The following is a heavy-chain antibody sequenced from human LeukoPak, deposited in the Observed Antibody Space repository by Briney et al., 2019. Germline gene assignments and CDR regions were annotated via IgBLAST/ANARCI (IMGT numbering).Heavy chain of an antibody. CDR3: ARIPRIAPAY. CDR1: GGSFSGYY. V-gene: IGHV4-34*01. Sequence: SETLSLTCAVYGGSFSGYYWSWIRQPPGKGLEWIGEINHSGGTNYNPSLKSRVTISVDTSKNQFSLKLSSVTAADTAVYYCARIPRIAPAYWGQGTLVTVSS. CDR2: INHSGGT. D-gene: IGHD6-25*01. J-gene: IGHJ4*02.